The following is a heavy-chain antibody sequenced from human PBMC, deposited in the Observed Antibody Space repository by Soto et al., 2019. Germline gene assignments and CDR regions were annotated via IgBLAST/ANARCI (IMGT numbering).Heavy chain of an antibody. J-gene: IGHJ6*02. CDR1: GYTFTSYD. CDR2: MNPNSANT. CDR3: AREGVRGMDV. Sequence: QVQLVQSGAEVKKPGASVKVSCKASGYTFTSYDINWVRQATGQGLEWMGWMNPNSANTGYAQKFQGRVTLTRNNSQSPGYMELSSLRSEDTAVYYRAREGVRGMDVWGQGTTVTVSS. D-gene: IGHD3-16*01. V-gene: IGHV1-8*01.